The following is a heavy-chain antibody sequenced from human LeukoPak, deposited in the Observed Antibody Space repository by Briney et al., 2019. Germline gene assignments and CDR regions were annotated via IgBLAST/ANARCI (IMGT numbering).Heavy chain of an antibody. CDR1: GFMFSEYG. CDR2: IWNGGSHT. Sequence: GGSLRLSCEASGFMFSEYGMHWVRRAPGKGLEWVAVIWNGGSHTYYADSVKGRFTISGDNSKNTLYLQMNSLRADDTAVYYCAKDLGKYAFFYMDVWGKGTTVTVSS. V-gene: IGHV3-30*02. CDR3: AKDLGKYAFFYMDV. D-gene: IGHD3-3*01. J-gene: IGHJ6*03.